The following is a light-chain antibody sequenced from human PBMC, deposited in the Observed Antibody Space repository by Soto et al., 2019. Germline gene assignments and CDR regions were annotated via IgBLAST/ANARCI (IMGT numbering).Light chain of an antibody. CDR1: SSNVGSYNF. CDR3: CSFASSGTWV. V-gene: IGLV2-23*02. CDR2: DVS. Sequence: QPVLTQPASVSGSPGQSITISCTGTSSNVGSYNFVSWYQQHPGQAPKLLIFDVSERPSGLSNRFSGSKSGNTASLTISGLRAEDEADYYCCSFASSGTWVFGGGTKLTVL. J-gene: IGLJ3*02.